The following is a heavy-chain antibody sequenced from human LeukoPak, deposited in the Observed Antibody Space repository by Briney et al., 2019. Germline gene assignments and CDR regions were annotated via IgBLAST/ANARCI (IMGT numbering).Heavy chain of an antibody. CDR1: GFTFSSYW. Sequence: PGGSLRLSCAASGFTFSSYWMSWVRQAPGKGLEWVANIKQDGSEKYYVDSVKGRFTISRDNAKNSLYLQMNSLRAEDTAVYYCARFYGSGSWNDAFDIWGQGTMVTVSS. D-gene: IGHD3-10*01. CDR2: IKQDGSEK. CDR3: ARFYGSGSWNDAFDI. J-gene: IGHJ3*02. V-gene: IGHV3-7*05.